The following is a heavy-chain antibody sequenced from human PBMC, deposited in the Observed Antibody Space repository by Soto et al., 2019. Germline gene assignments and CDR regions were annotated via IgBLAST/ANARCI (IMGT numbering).Heavy chain of an antibody. D-gene: IGHD2-2*01. CDR3: ASSFTSSQWRYGMDV. J-gene: IGHJ6*02. V-gene: IGHV1-18*01. Sequence: ASVKVSCKASGYTFSNYGFSSVRQAPGQRLEWMGWISAYNGNTNYAQKVQGRVTMTTDTSTGTAYMELRSLRSDDTAVYYCASSFTSSQWRYGMDVWGQGTTVPVSS. CDR2: ISAYNGNT. CDR1: GYTFSNYG.